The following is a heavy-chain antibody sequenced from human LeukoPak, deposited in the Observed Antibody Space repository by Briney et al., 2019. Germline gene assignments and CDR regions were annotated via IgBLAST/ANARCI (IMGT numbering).Heavy chain of an antibody. V-gene: IGHV3-7*01. CDR3: ARYQRGSPNRY. CDR2: IKQDGSQK. D-gene: IGHD3-16*01. CDR1: GFTFSSYA. Sequence: GGSLRLSCAASGFTFSSYAMHWVRQAPGKGLAWVANIKQDGSQKQYVDSVKGRFTISRDNAKNSLYLQMNSLRADDTAVYYCARYQRGSPNRYWGQGTLVTVSS. J-gene: IGHJ4*02.